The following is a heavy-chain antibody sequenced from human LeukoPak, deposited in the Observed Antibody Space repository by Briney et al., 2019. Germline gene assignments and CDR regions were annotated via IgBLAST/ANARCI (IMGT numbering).Heavy chain of an antibody. CDR3: ARGADSSGYYSIFYFDY. Sequence: SETLSLTCTVSGGSISSYYWNWIRQPPGKGLEWIGYIYYSGSTNYNPSLKSRVTISVDTSKNQFSLKLSSVTAADTAVYYCARGADSSGYYSIFYFDYWGQGTQVTVSS. CDR1: GGSISSYY. D-gene: IGHD3-22*01. CDR2: IYYSGST. V-gene: IGHV4-59*01. J-gene: IGHJ4*02.